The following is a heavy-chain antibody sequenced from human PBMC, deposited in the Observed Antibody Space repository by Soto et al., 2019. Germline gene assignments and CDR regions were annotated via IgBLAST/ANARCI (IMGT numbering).Heavy chain of an antibody. Sequence: VGSLRLSCAASGFTFSSYWMHWVRQAPGKGLVWVSRINSDGSSASYADSVKGRFTISRDNAKNTLYLQMNSLRAEDTAVYYCAREDQVGISPFDYWGQGTLVTVSS. CDR2: INSDGSSA. CDR3: AREDQVGISPFDY. D-gene: IGHD2-21*01. J-gene: IGHJ4*02. V-gene: IGHV3-74*01. CDR1: GFTFSSYW.